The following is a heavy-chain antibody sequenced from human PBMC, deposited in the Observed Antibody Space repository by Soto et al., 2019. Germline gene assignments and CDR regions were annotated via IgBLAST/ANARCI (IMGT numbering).Heavy chain of an antibody. CDR3: ARARGRYSYDGSGFLHYLDN. Sequence: SETLSLTCTLSGGSITSGDYYWSWIRQPPGKGLDWIGYIYSNGGTDYNSSLKSRVTISLDTSKNQFSLKLTSVTAADTAVYFCARARGRYSYDGSGFLHYLDNWGQGTLVTVSS. CDR2: IYSNGGT. V-gene: IGHV4-30-4*01. D-gene: IGHD3-22*01. CDR1: GGSITSGDYY. J-gene: IGHJ4*02.